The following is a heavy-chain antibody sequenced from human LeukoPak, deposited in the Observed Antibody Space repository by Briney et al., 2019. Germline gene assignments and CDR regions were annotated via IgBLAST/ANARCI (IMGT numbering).Heavy chain of an antibody. CDR1: GGSFSGYY. CDR3: ARGYCSSTSCFQYWGGRGNYFDY. CDR2: INHSGST. D-gene: IGHD2-2*01. V-gene: IGHV4-34*01. Sequence: SETLSLTCAVYGGSFSGYYWSWIRQPPGKGLEWIGEINHSGSTNYNPSLKSRVTISVDTSKNQFSLKLSSVTAADTAVYYCARGYCSSTSCFQYWGGRGNYFDYWGQGTLVTVSS. J-gene: IGHJ4*02.